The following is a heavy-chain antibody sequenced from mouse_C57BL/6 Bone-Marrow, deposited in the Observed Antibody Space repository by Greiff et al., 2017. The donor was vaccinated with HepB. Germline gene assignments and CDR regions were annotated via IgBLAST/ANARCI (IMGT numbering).Heavy chain of an antibody. Sequence: EVQVVESGGGLVKPGGSLKLSCAASGFTFSSYAMSWVRQTPEKRLEWVATISDGGSYTYYTDNVKGRFTISRYNAKNNLYLQMSHLKSEDTAMYYCAGRYYFDYWGQGTTLTVSS. CDR1: GFTFSSYA. CDR2: ISDGGSYT. CDR3: AGRYYFDY. V-gene: IGHV5-4*03. J-gene: IGHJ2*01.